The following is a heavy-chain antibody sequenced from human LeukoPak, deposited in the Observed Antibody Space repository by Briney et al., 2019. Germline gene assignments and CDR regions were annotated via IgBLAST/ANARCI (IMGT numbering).Heavy chain of an antibody. D-gene: IGHD4-17*01. J-gene: IGHJ4*02. CDR3: VVWKGDYTVDY. V-gene: IGHV3-7*02. CDR1: GFTFSSYL. Sequence: GGSLRLSCAASGFTFSSYLMTWVRQAPGKGLEWVATINQDGSDKYYVDSVKGRFTISRDNAQNSLHLQMNRLRAEDTAVYYCVVWKGDYTVDYWGQGTLVTVSS. CDR2: INQDGSDK.